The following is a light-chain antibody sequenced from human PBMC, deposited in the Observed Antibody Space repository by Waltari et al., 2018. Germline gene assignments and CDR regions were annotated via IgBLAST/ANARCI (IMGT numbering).Light chain of an antibody. CDR3: QQYYSYPVT. V-gene: IGKV1-8*01. J-gene: IGKJ1*01. Sequence: AIRLTQSPSSIAASTGDRVTITCRASQGVGSYLAWYQQKSGRAPKLLLYDSSSLEAEVPSRFGGSGSGTDFTLTISCLQSEDFASYFCQQYYSYPVTFGQGTRV. CDR2: DSS. CDR1: QGVGSY.